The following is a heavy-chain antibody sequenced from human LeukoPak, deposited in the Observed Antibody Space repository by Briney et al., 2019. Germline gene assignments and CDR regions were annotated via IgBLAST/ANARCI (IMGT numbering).Heavy chain of an antibody. Sequence: ASVKVSCKASGYTFTGYYMHWVRQAPGQGLEWMGWINPNSGGTNYAQKFQGRVTMTRDTSISTAYMELSRLRSDDTAVYYCARAGRYCSSTSCYHFDYWGQETLVTVSS. V-gene: IGHV1-2*02. CDR3: ARAGRYCSSTSCYHFDY. CDR1: GYTFTGYY. CDR2: INPNSGGT. J-gene: IGHJ4*02. D-gene: IGHD2-2*01.